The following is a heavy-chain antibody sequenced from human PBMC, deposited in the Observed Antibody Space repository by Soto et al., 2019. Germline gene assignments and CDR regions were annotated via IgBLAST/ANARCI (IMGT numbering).Heavy chain of an antibody. J-gene: IGHJ4*02. CDR2: IYYSGST. CDR3: ARGAVTTSLLDY. V-gene: IGHV4-59*01. Sequence: QVQLQESGPGLVKPSETLSLTCTVSGGSISSYYWSWIRQPPGKGLEWIGYIYYSGSTNYNPSLKRRVTISVDTSKNQFSLKLSSVTAADTAVYYCARGAVTTSLLDYWGQGTLVTVSS. CDR1: GGSISSYY. D-gene: IGHD4-17*01.